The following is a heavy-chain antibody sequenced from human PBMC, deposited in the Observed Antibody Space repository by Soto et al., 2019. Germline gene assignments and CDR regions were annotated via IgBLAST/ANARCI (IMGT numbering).Heavy chain of an antibody. CDR1: GGSISSYY. J-gene: IGHJ6*02. V-gene: IGHV4-59*01. CDR2: IYYSGST. Sequence: SETLSLTCTVSGGSISSYYWSWIRQPPGKGLEWIGYIYYSGSTNYNPSLKSRVTISVDTSKNQFSLKLSSVTAADTAVYYYARDCGVVVPAATSTSYYYYYGMDVWGQGTTVTVSS. CDR3: ARDCGVVVPAATSTSYYYYYGMDV. D-gene: IGHD2-2*01.